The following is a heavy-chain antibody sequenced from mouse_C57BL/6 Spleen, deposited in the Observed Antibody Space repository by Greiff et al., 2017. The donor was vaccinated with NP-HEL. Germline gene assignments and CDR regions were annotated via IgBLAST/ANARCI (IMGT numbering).Heavy chain of an antibody. CDR1: GYTFTSYW. Sequence: QVQLQQPGAELVRPGTSVKLSCKASGYTFTSYWMHWVKQRPGQGLEWIGVIDPSDSYTNYNQQFKGKATLTVDTSSSTAYMQLSSLTSEDSAVYYCARDWTGTFDYWGQGTTLTVSS. J-gene: IGHJ2*01. CDR2: IDPSDSYT. D-gene: IGHD4-1*01. V-gene: IGHV1-59*01. CDR3: ARDWTGTFDY.